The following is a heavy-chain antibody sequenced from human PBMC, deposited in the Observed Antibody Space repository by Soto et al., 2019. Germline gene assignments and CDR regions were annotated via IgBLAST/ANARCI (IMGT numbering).Heavy chain of an antibody. D-gene: IGHD3-3*01. J-gene: IGHJ6*02. CDR2: TYYRSKWYN. V-gene: IGHV6-1*01. CDR1: GDSVSSNSAA. Sequence: SQTLSLTCAISGDSVSSNSAAWNWIRQSPSRGLEWLGRTYYRSKWYNDYAVSVKSRITINPDTSKNQFSLQLNSVTPEDTAVYYCARGITIFGVVPSYGMDAWGQGTTVTVSS. CDR3: ARGITIFGVVPSYGMDA.